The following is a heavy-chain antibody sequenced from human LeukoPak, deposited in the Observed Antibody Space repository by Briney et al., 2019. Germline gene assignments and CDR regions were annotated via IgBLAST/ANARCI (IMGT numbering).Heavy chain of an antibody. CDR3: AKTGNPPTGDY. CDR1: GFTVSDNY. CDR2: IYSGGFT. Sequence: RGSLRLSCAASGFTVSDNYMSWVRQAPGKGLEWVSVIYSGGFTYYADSVKGRFTISRDNSKNTLYLQMNSLRAEDTAVYYCAKTGNPPTGDYWGQGTLVSVSS. J-gene: IGHJ4*02. D-gene: IGHD1-1*01. V-gene: IGHV3-53*01.